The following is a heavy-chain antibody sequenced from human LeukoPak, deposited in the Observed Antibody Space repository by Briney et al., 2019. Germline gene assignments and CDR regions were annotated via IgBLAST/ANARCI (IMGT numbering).Heavy chain of an antibody. CDR1: GFTFSGYA. V-gene: IGHV3-23*01. CDR3: AKVWIRIAVADHYFDY. Sequence: GGPLRLSCAASGFTFSGYAMSWVRQAPGKGLEWVSTVIGSGGNTYYADSVRGRFTISRDNSKNTLYLQINSLGADDTAVYYCAKVWIRIAVADHYFDYWGQGTLVTVSS. D-gene: IGHD6-19*01. J-gene: IGHJ4*02. CDR2: VIGSGGNT.